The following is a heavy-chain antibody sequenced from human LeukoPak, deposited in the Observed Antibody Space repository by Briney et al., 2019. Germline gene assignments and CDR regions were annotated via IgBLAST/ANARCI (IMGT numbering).Heavy chain of an antibody. CDR3: ARADSSSFTWFDP. CDR1: GGSISSYY. J-gene: IGHJ5*02. V-gene: IGHV4-4*07. Sequence: SETLSLTCTVSGGSISSYYWSWIRQPAGKGLEWIGRVYTSGSTNYNPSLTSRVTISVDTSKNQFSLKLTSVTAADTAVYYCARADSSSFTWFDPWGQGTLVTVSS. D-gene: IGHD6-13*01. CDR2: VYTSGST.